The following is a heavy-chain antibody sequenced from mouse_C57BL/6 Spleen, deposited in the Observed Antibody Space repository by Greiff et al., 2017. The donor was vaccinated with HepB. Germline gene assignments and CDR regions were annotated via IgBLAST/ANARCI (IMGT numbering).Heavy chain of an antibody. V-gene: IGHV1-54*01. Sequence: QVQLKESGAELVRPGTSVKVSCKASGYAFTNYLIEWVKQRPGQGLEWIGVINPGSGGTNYNEKFKGKATLTADKSSSTAYMQLSSLTSEDSAVYFCARSNCLAYWGQGTLVTVSA. CDR3: ARSNCLAY. CDR1: GYAFTNYL. D-gene: IGHD4-1*01. J-gene: IGHJ3*01. CDR2: INPGSGGT.